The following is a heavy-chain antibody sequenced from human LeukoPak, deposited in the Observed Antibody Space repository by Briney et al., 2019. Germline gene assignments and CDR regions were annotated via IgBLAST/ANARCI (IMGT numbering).Heavy chain of an antibody. CDR3: ARGCSSTSCWLRMDV. J-gene: IGHJ6*02. CDR1: GGSITNYY. CDR2: IYTSGST. V-gene: IGHV4-4*07. Sequence: PSETLSLTCTVSGGSITNYYWSGIRQPAGKGLEWIGRIYTSGSTNYNPSLKSRVTMSVDTSKNQFSLKLSSVTAADTAVYYCARGCSSTSCWLRMDVWGQGTTVTVSS. D-gene: IGHD2-2*01.